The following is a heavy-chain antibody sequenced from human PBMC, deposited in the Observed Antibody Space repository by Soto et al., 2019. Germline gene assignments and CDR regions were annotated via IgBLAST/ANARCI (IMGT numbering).Heavy chain of an antibody. J-gene: IGHJ4*02. D-gene: IGHD3-16*01. V-gene: IGHV1-69*02. CDR3: ARFRLGEDY. CDR2: IIPILGLA. Sequence: QVQLVQSGAEVRKPGSSVTVSCQASGGTFSNSTVTWVRPAPGQGLEWMGRIIPILGLANDAPSFRGRRTITADKSTTTAYMELRSLRSADTAIYYCARFRLGEDYWGQGNVVTVSS. CDR1: GGTFSNST.